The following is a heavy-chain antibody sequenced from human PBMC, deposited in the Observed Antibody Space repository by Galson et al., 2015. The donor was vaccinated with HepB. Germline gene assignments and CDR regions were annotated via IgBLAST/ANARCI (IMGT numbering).Heavy chain of an antibody. Sequence: SLRLSCAASGFTFSSYAMSWVRQAPGKGLEWVSAISGSGGSTYYADSVKGRFTISSDNSKNTLYLQMNSLRAEDTAVYYCAKSADLGVITIFGVVPVYGMDVWGQGTTVTVSS. CDR3: AKSADLGVITIFGVVPVYGMDV. V-gene: IGHV3-23*01. CDR1: GFTFSSYA. J-gene: IGHJ6*02. CDR2: ISGSGGST. D-gene: IGHD3-3*01.